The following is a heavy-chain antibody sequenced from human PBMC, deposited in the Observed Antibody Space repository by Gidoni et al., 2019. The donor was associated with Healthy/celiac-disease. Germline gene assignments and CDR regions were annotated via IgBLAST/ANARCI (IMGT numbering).Heavy chain of an antibody. CDR3: ARESVPAAIVWGGPIPDP. Sequence: QGRRVEAGGGLVKPGGSLRLSCAASGFTVRDYTRSWIRPAPGKGLELVSYISSSSSYTNSADSVKGRFTISRDNAKNSLYLQMYRLRAEDTAVYYCARESVPAAIVWGGPIPDPWGQGTLVTVSS. V-gene: IGHV3-11*06. J-gene: IGHJ5*02. CDR1: GFTVRDYT. D-gene: IGHD2-2*02. CDR2: ISSSSSYT.